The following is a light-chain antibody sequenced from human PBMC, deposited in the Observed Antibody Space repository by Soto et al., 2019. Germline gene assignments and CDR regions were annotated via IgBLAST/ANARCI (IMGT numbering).Light chain of an antibody. Sequence: EIVLTQSPGTLSLSAGERATLSRRASQSVSSDYLAWYQQNPGQAPRLLMYGGSNRATGIPDRFSGSGSGTDFTLTISRLEPEDFAVYYCQHYGSSPHTFGQGTRLEIK. V-gene: IGKV3-20*01. CDR1: QSVSSDY. CDR2: GGS. J-gene: IGKJ2*01. CDR3: QHYGSSPHT.